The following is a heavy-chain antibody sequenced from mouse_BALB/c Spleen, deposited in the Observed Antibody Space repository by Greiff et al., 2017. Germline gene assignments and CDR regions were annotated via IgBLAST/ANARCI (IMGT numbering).Heavy chain of an antibody. J-gene: IGHJ4*01. D-gene: IGHD1-1*02. Sequence: QVQLQQSGAELVRPGASVKLSCKASGYTFTSYWINWVKQRPGQGLEWIGNIYPSDSYTNYNQKFKDKATLTVDKSSSTAYMQLSSPTSEDSAVYYCTRGVTMAYYYAMDYWGQGTSVTVSS. CDR3: TRGVTMAYYYAMDY. CDR1: GYTFTSYW. CDR2: IYPSDSYT. V-gene: IGHV1-69*02.